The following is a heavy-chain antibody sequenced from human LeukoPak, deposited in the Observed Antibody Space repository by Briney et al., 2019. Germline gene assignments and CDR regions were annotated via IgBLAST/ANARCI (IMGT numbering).Heavy chain of an antibody. CDR1: GFTFDDYA. CDR3: AKGMVTGCDFYGFDV. V-gene: IGHV3-9*01. D-gene: IGHD2-21*02. CDR2: IIWSSGTI. J-gene: IGHJ3*01. Sequence: PGRSLRLSCAASGFTFDDYAMHWVRQAPGKGLEWVAGIIWSSGTIGYADSVKGRFTISRDNAKNSLYLQMNSLRIEDTALYFCAKGMVTGCDFYGFDVWGQGTMVSVSS.